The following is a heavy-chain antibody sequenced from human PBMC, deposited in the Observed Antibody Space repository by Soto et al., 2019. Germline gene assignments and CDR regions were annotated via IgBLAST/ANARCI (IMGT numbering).Heavy chain of an antibody. J-gene: IGHJ4*02. CDR3: ARRRPLRYFDWLLFDY. Sequence: SETLSLTCAVYGGSFSGYYWSWIRQPPGKGLEWIGEINHSGSTNYNPSLKSRVTISVDTSKNRFSLKLSSVTAADTAVYYCARRRPLRYFDWLLFDYWGQGTLVTVSS. CDR1: GGSFSGYY. V-gene: IGHV4-34*01. CDR2: INHSGST. D-gene: IGHD3-9*01.